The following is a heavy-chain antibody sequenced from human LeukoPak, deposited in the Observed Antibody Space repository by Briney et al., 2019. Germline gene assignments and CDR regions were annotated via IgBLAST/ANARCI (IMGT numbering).Heavy chain of an antibody. CDR1: GGSISSYY. Sequence: PSETLSLTCTVSGGSISSYYWSWIRQPPGKGLEWIGYIYYSGSTNYNPSLKSRVTISVDTSKNQFSLKLSSVTAADTAVYYCARDRGRGYSGYDLGYWGQGTLVTVSS. D-gene: IGHD5-12*01. CDR2: IYYSGST. CDR3: ARDRGRGYSGYDLGY. J-gene: IGHJ4*02. V-gene: IGHV4-59*01.